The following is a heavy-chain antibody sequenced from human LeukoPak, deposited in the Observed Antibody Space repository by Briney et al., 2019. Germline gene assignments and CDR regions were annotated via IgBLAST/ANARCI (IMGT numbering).Heavy chain of an antibody. V-gene: IGHV4-38-2*02. CDR1: GYSISSGYY. Sequence: SSETLSLTCTVSGYSISSGYYWGWIRQPPGKGLEWIGSIYHSGSTYYNPSLKSRVTISVGTSKNQFSLKLSSVTAADTAVYYCAREDCSSTSCYSAGDWFDPWGQGTLVTVSS. CDR2: IYHSGST. CDR3: AREDCSSTSCYSAGDWFDP. J-gene: IGHJ5*02. D-gene: IGHD2-2*02.